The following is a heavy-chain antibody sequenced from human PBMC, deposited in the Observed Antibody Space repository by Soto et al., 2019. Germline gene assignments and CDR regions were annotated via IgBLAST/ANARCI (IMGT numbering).Heavy chain of an antibody. D-gene: IGHD2-15*01. CDR1: GGTFSSYA. CDR3: ASNIVVVVAATRYYYYYGMDV. J-gene: IGHJ6*02. CDR2: IIPIFGTA. V-gene: IGHV1-69*13. Sequence: SVEVSCKASGGTFSSYAIIWVRQAPGQGLEWMGGIIPIFGTANYAQKFQGRVTITADESTSTAYMELSSLRSEDTAVYYCASNIVVVVAATRYYYYYGMDVWGQGTTVTVSS.